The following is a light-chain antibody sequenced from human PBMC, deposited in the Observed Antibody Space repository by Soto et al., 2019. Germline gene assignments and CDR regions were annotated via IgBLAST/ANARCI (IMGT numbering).Light chain of an antibody. CDR2: EVS. CDR1: SSDIGAYDY. Sequence: SALTQPASVSGSPGQSITLSCTGTSSDIGAYDYVSWYQHHPGKAPKLIIYEVSNRPSGVSNRFAGSKSGNTASLTISGLQAEDEADYHCSSSTSSSTLVFGGGTKLTVL. V-gene: IGLV2-14*01. J-gene: IGLJ2*01. CDR3: SSSTSSSTLV.